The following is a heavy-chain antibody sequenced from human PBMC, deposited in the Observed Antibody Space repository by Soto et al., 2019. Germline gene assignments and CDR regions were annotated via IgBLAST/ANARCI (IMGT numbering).Heavy chain of an antibody. V-gene: IGHV4-39*02. Sequence: PQNLSDRYSVSGGSMSSSRYFVGCLLQPPGKGLEWIGSIYYSGSTYYNPSLKSRVTISVDTSKNQFSLKLSSVTAADTAVYYCARDVDFGEEDVWGQGTTVT. CDR1: GGSMSSSRYF. J-gene: IGHJ6*02. CDR2: IYYSGST. D-gene: IGHD4-17*01. CDR3: ARDVDFGEEDV.